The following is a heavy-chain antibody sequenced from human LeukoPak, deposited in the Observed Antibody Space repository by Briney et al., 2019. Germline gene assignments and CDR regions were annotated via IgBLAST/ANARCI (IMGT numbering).Heavy chain of an antibody. V-gene: IGHV3-7*01. J-gene: IGHJ4*02. D-gene: IGHD3/OR15-3a*01. CDR2: IKQDGSEK. CDR1: GFTFSSYW. Sequence: GGSLRLSCAASGFTFSSYWMSWVRQAPGKGLEWVANIKQDGSEKYYVDPVKGRFTISRDNAKNSLYLQMNSLRAEDTAVYYCARGGPGITWTGNYWGQGTLVTVSS. CDR3: ARGGPGITWTGNY.